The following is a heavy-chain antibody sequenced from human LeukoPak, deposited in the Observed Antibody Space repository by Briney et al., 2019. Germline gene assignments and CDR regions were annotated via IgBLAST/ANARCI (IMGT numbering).Heavy chain of an antibody. D-gene: IGHD7-27*01. CDR2: ISISSSYL. J-gene: IGHJ3*02. Sequence: GGSLGLSCAASGFPFSSYSMIWFRQAPGKGLEWVSSISISSSYLYYADSVKGRFTISRDNAKNSLYLQMNSLRAEDTAVYYCARDKNWGSGAFDIWDQGTMATLSS. CDR1: GFPFSSYS. CDR3: ARDKNWGSGAFDI. V-gene: IGHV3-21*01.